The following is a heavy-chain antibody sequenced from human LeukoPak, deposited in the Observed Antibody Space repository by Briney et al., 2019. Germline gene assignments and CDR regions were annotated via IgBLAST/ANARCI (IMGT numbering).Heavy chain of an antibody. CDR1: GGTFSSYA. D-gene: IGHD6-13*01. CDR3: ARDSAAAAGAAQLDY. J-gene: IGHJ4*02. V-gene: IGHV1-69*04. CDR2: IIPILGIA. Sequence: GASVKVSCKASGGTFSSYAIIWVRQAPGQGLEWMGRIIPILGIANYAQKFQGRVTITADKSTSTAYMELSSLRSEDTAVYYCARDSAAAAGAAQLDYWGQGTLVTVSS.